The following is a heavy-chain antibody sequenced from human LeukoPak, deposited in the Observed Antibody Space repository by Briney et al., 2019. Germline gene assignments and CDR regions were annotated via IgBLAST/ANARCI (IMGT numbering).Heavy chain of an antibody. CDR3: ARYSSSVGWFDP. D-gene: IGHD6-6*01. CDR1: GGSISSNNFY. J-gene: IGHJ5*02. Sequence: PSETLSLTCTVSGGSISSNNFYWDWIRQPPGKGLEWIGNTYYTGSTYYNPSLKSRVTISVDTSKNQFSLKLSSVTAADTAVYYCARYSSSVGWFDPWGQGTLVTVSS. V-gene: IGHV4-39*01. CDR2: TYYTGST.